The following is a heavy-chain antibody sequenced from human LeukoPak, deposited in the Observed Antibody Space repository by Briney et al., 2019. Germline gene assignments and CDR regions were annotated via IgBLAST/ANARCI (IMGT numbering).Heavy chain of an antibody. D-gene: IGHD2-2*01. J-gene: IGHJ4*02. CDR2: ISAYNGDT. CDR3: ARGPYQLHPQNFDY. V-gene: IGHV1-18*01. Sequence: GASVKVSCKASGYTFTNYGITWVRQAPGQGLEWMGWISAYNGDTNYAQRFQGRITMTTDTSTTTAYMELRSLRSDDTAVYYCARGPYQLHPQNFDYWGQGTLVSVSS. CDR1: GYTFTNYG.